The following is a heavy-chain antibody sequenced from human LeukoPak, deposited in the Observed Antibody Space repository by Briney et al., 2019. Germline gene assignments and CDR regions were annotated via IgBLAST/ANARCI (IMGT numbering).Heavy chain of an antibody. D-gene: IGHD1-7*01. CDR1: GFTFSSYG. J-gene: IGHJ4*02. CDR3: AKGPADKWNYRRMDY. CDR2: IWYDGSNK. Sequence: GGSLRLSCAASGFTFSSYGMHWVRQAPGKGLEWVAVIWYDGSNKYYADSVKGRFTISRDNSKNTLYLQMNSLRAEDTAVYYCAKGPADKWNYRRMDYWGQGTLVTVSS. V-gene: IGHV3-33*06.